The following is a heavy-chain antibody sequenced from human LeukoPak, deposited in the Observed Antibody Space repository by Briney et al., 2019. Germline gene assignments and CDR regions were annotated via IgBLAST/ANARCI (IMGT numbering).Heavy chain of an antibody. CDR3: ARAEAVTMVRGVTQSFNWFDP. Sequence: GASVKVSCKASGYTFTSYGISWVRQAPGQGLEWMGWISACNGNTNYAQKLQGRVTMTTDTSTSTAYMELRSLRSDDTAVYYCARAEAVTMVRGVTQSFNWFDPWGQGTLVTVSS. D-gene: IGHD3-10*01. CDR1: GYTFTSYG. V-gene: IGHV1-18*01. J-gene: IGHJ5*02. CDR2: ISACNGNT.